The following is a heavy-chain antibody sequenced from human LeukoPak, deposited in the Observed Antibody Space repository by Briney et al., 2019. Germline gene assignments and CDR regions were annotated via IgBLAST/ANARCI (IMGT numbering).Heavy chain of an antibody. CDR3: ARENSGSYREFDY. J-gene: IGHJ4*02. CDR2: IYTSGST. CDR1: GGSISSYY. Sequence: SETLSLTCTVSGGSISSYYWRWIRQPAGKGLEWIGRIYTSGSTNYNASLKSRVSMSVDTSKNQFSLKPSSVTAADTAVFYCARENSGSYREFDYWGQGTLVSVSS. V-gene: IGHV4-4*07. D-gene: IGHD1-26*01.